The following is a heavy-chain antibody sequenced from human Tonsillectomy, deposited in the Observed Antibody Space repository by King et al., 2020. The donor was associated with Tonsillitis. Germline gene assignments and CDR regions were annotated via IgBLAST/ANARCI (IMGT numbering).Heavy chain of an antibody. J-gene: IGHJ4*02. CDR2: IYYSGST. D-gene: IGHD3-22*01. V-gene: IGHV4-39*01. Sequence: QLQESGPGLVKPSETLSLPCTVSGGSISSSSYYWGWIRQPPGQGLEWIGSIYYSGSTYYTPSLKSRVTMSVDTSNNQFSLKLSSVTAADTAVYYCARGSRLGIYYFDYWGQGTLVTVSS. CDR3: ARGSRLGIYYFDY. CDR1: GGSISSSSYY.